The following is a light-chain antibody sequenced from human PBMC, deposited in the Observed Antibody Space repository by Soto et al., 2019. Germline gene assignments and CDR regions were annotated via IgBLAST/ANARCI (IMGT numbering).Light chain of an antibody. J-gene: IGKJ4*01. CDR3: LQYTSYPLT. Sequence: DIQMTQSPSGMSASVGDRVTITCQASQGIRNNLAWFQQKSGKVPQRLIYAASTLQSGVPSRFSGSGSGTEFTLTISGLQPEDFASYYCLQYTSYPLTFGGGTKVDIK. V-gene: IGKV1-17*03. CDR1: QGIRNN. CDR2: AAS.